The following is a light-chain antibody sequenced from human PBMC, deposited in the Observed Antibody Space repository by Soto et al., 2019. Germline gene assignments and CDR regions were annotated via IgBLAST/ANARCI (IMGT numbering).Light chain of an antibody. CDR3: QQLNSYPSIT. V-gene: IGKV1-9*01. CDR2: AAS. CDR1: QGISSY. Sequence: DIQLTQSPSFLPASLGDRVTFTWRPGQGISSYLAWYQQKPGTAPKRLIYAASTLQSGVPSRFSGSGSGTEFTLTISSLQPEDFATYYCQQLNSYPSITFGQGTRLEIK. J-gene: IGKJ5*01.